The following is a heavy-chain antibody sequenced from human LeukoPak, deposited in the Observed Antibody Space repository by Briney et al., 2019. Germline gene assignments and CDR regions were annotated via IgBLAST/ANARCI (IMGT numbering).Heavy chain of an antibody. CDR2: IYHNGNS. CDR1: GGSFSDYY. Sequence: SETLSLTCTVSGGSFSDYYWSFIRQPLGKGLEWIGYIYHNGNSDFNPSLKSRVTISVDTSKNQFSLRMSSVTAADTAVYFCAGQAYSSGWLDNWGPGTLVTVSS. V-gene: IGHV4-59*01. CDR3: AGQAYSSGWLDN. J-gene: IGHJ4*01. D-gene: IGHD6-19*01.